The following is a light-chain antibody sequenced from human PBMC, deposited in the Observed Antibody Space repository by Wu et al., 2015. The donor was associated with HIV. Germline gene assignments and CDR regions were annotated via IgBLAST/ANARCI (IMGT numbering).Light chain of an antibody. CDR1: QSVSSSY. CDR3: QQYGSSPPT. J-gene: IGKJ5*01. CDR2: GAS. V-gene: IGKV3-20*01. Sequence: EIVLTQSPGTLSLSPGERATLSCRASQSVSSSYLAWCQQKPGQAPRLLIYGASSRTTGIPDRFSGSGSGTDFTLTISRLEPEDFAVYYCQQYGSSPPTFGQGTRLEIK.